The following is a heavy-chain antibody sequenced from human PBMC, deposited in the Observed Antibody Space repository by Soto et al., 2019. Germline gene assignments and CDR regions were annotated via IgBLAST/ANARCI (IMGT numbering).Heavy chain of an antibody. CDR1: GFTVSNNY. V-gene: IGHV3-53*01. CDR3: AKGMANTVFGVDTLFDY. J-gene: IGHJ4*02. D-gene: IGHD3-3*01. Sequence: GGSLRLSCAVSGFTVSNNYMSWVRQAPGKGLEGVSAIYSGGYTAYGDSVKGRFTISRDNSKNTLYLQMNSLRAADTAVYFCAKGMANTVFGVDTLFDYWGQGTLVTVSS. CDR2: IYSGGYT.